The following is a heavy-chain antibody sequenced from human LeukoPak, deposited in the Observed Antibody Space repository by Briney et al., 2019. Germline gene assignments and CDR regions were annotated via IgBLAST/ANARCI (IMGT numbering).Heavy chain of an antibody. J-gene: IGHJ4*02. Sequence: GGSLRLFCVASGFTFTHAWMTWVRQAPGKGLEWVGRMRSKTDGATTDYAAPVQGRFTISRDDSKNTLYLQMNSLKTEDTAMYYCTTTYYDILTGYWDLTDWGQGTLVSVSS. D-gene: IGHD3-9*01. CDR3: TTTYYDILTGYWDLTD. V-gene: IGHV3-15*01. CDR1: GFTFTHAW. CDR2: MRSKTDGATT.